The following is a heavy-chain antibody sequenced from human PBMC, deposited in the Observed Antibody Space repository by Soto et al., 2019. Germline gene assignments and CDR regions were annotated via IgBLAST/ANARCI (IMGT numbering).Heavy chain of an antibody. Sequence: ASVKVSCKASGYTFTGYGISWVRQAPGQGLEWMGVINPHGGSTAYAPKFKGRVTLTRDTSASTVYMEVSSLTSEDTAMYYCARSSGGNFGIIIEGTNWFAPWGQGTLVTVSS. D-gene: IGHD1-26*01. CDR2: INPHGGST. CDR1: GYTFTGYG. V-gene: IGHV1-18*04. J-gene: IGHJ5*02. CDR3: ARSSGGNFGIIIEGTNWFAP.